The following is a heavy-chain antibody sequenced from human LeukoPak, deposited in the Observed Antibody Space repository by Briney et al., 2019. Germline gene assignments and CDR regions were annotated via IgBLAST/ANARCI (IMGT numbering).Heavy chain of an antibody. CDR3: ARVERVYGSGSYYNYNYGLDV. V-gene: IGHV5-51*01. CDR2: IYPGDSDT. J-gene: IGHJ6*02. Sequence: GESLKISCKGSGYSFTSYWIGWVRQRPGKGLEWMGIIYPGDSDTRYSPSFQGQVTISADKSISTAYLQWSSLKASDTAVYYCARVERVYGSGSYYNYNYGLDVWGQGTTVTVAS. D-gene: IGHD3-10*01. CDR1: GYSFTSYW.